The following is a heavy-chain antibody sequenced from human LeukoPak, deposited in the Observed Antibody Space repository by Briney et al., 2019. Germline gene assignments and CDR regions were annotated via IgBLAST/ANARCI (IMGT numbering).Heavy chain of an antibody. J-gene: IGHJ4*02. Sequence: QSGGSLRLSCAASGFTVSSNYMSWVRQAPGKGLEWVAVIWYGGSGKYYADSVKGRFTISRDNSKNTLYLQMNSLRADDTAVYYCAKGDDSSDYAQVDYWGQGTLVTVSS. D-gene: IGHD4-17*01. CDR3: AKGDDSSDYAQVDY. CDR1: GFTVSSNY. CDR2: IWYGGSGK. V-gene: IGHV3-33*08.